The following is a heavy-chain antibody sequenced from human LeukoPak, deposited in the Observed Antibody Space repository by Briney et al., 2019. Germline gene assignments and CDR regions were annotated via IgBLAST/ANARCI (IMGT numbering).Heavy chain of an antibody. CDR3: ARSPHILTGENFDY. J-gene: IGHJ4*02. D-gene: IGHD3-9*01. CDR2: ISAYNGNT. V-gene: IGHV1-18*01. CDR1: GYTFTSYG. Sequence: GASVKVSCKASGYTFTSYGISWVRQAPGQGLEWMGWISAYNGNTNYAQKLQGRVTMTTDTSISTAYMELSRLRSDDTAVYYCARSPHILTGENFDYWGQGTLVTVSS.